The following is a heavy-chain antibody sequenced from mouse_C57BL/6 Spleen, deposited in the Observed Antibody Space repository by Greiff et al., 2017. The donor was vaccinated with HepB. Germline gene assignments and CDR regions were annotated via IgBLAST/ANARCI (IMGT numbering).Heavy chain of an antibody. J-gene: IGHJ1*03. CDR3: ARHDYGSSHSYWYFDV. Sequence: EVQLQQSVAELVRPGASVKLSCTASGFNIKNTYMHWVKQRPEQGLEWIGRIDPANGNTKYAPKFQGKATITADTSSNTAYLQLSSLTSEDTAIYYCARHDYGSSHSYWYFDVWGTGTTVTVSS. V-gene: IGHV14-3*01. CDR2: IDPANGNT. D-gene: IGHD1-1*01. CDR1: GFNIKNTY.